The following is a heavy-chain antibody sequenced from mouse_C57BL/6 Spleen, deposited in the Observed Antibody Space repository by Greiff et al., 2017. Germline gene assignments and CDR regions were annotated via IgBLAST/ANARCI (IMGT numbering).Heavy chain of an antibody. CDR2: INPNYGTT. J-gene: IGHJ4*01. CDR1: GYSFTDSN. Sequence: VQLKESGPELVKPGASVKISCKASGYSFTDSNMNWVKQSNGKSLEWIGVINPNYGTTSYNQKFKGKATLTVDQSSSTAYMQLNSLTSEDSAVYYCETTVVATPYYYAMDYWGQGTSVTVSS. V-gene: IGHV1-39*01. CDR3: ETTVVATPYYYAMDY. D-gene: IGHD1-1*01.